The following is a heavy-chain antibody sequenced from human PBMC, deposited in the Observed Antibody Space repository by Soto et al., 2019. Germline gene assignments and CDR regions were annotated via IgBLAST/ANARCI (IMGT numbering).Heavy chain of an antibody. D-gene: IGHD6-13*01. J-gene: IGHJ5*02. CDR2: IYYSGST. CDR1: GGSISSGGYY. V-gene: IGHV4-31*03. CDR3: ARVFSDSSSFFDP. Sequence: TSETLSLTCTVSGGSISSGGYYWSWIRQHPGKGLEWIGYIYYSGSTYYNPSLKSRVTISVDTSKNQFSLKLGSVTAADTAVYYCARVFSDSSSFFDPWGQGTLVTVSS.